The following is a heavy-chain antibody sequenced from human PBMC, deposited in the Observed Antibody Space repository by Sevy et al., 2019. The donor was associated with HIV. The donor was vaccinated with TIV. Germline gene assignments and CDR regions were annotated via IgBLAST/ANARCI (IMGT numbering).Heavy chain of an antibody. J-gene: IGHJ4*02. CDR3: TRFKYYLPPFDY. V-gene: IGHV3-49*03. CDR1: GFTFGDYA. D-gene: IGHD3-10*01. Sequence: GGSLRLSCTASGFTFGDYAMSWFRQAPGKGLEWVGFIRSKAYGGTTEYAASVKGRFTISRGDSKSIAYLQMNSLKTEDTAVYYCTRFKYYLPPFDYWGQGTLVTVSS. CDR2: IRSKAYGGTT.